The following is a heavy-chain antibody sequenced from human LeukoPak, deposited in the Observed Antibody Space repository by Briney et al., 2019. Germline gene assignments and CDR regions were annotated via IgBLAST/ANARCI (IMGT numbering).Heavy chain of an antibody. D-gene: IGHD1-26*01. J-gene: IGHJ4*02. V-gene: IGHV3-23*01. Sequence: GGSLRLSCAASGFTFSNYDMSWVRQAPGKGLEWVSSINSGGSAYYADSVKGRFTISRDNSKNTLSLQMNSLRAEDTAVYYCAKEMPPAGAFDYRGQGTLVTVSA. CDR1: GFTFSNYD. CDR3: AKEMPPAGAFDY. CDR2: INSGGSA.